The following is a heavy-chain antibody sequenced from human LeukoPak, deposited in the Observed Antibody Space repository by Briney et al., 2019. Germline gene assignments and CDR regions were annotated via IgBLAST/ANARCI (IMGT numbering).Heavy chain of an antibody. J-gene: IGHJ4*02. D-gene: IGHD1-26*01. CDR2: IYYSGST. Sequence: SETLSLTCTVSGGSISSSSYYWGWIRQPPGKGLEWIGSIYYSGSTYYNPSLKSRVTISVDTSKNQFSLKLSSVTAADTAVYYCARQDSRGSYSEDYFDYWGQGTLVTVSS. V-gene: IGHV4-39*01. CDR1: GGSISSSSYY. CDR3: ARQDSRGSYSEDYFDY.